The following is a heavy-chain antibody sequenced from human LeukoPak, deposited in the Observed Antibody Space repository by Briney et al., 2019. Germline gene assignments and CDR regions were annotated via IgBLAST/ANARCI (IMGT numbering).Heavy chain of an antibody. Sequence: LVKVSCKASGGTFGSYAISWVRQAPGQGLEWMGGIIPIFGTANYAQKFQGRVTITADESTSTAYMELSSLRSEDTAVYYCAVTVVTPRGYYYGMDVWGQGTTVTVSS. CDR2: IIPIFGTA. D-gene: IGHD4-23*01. CDR1: GGTFGSYA. J-gene: IGHJ6*02. V-gene: IGHV1-69*13. CDR3: AVTVVTPRGYYYGMDV.